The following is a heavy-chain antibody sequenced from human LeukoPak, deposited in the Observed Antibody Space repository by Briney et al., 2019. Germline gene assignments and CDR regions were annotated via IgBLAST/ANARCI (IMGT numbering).Heavy chain of an antibody. CDR1: GFTFSSYA. Sequence: GGSLRLSCAASGFTFSSYAMSWVRQAPGKGLEWVSAISGSGGSTHYADSVKGRFTISRDNSKNTLYLQMNSLRAEDTAVYYCAAMGGITMVRGVIDWFDPWGQGTLVTVSS. D-gene: IGHD3-10*01. CDR2: ISGSGGST. V-gene: IGHV3-23*01. CDR3: AAMGGITMVRGVIDWFDP. J-gene: IGHJ5*02.